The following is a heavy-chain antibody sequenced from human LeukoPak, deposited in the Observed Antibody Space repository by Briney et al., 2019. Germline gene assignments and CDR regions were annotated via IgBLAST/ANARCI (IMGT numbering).Heavy chain of an antibody. Sequence: PGGSLRLSCAASGFTFSSYAMSCVRQAPGKGLEWVLAISGSGGSTYYADSVKGRFTISRDNSKNTLYLQMNSLRAEDTAVYYCAKAPQINYYYYDVDVWGQGTAVTVSS. CDR3: AKAPQINYYYYDVDV. J-gene: IGHJ6*02. CDR1: GFTFSSYA. CDR2: ISGSGGST. V-gene: IGHV3-23*01.